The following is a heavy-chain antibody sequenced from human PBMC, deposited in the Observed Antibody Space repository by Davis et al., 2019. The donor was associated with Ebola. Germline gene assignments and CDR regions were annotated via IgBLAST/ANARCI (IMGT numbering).Heavy chain of an antibody. CDR3: AKDAGYSYVL. J-gene: IGHJ4*02. D-gene: IGHD5-18*01. CDR2: ISYDGSNK. CDR1: GFTFSSYG. V-gene: IGHV3-30*18. Sequence: PGGSLRLSCAASGFTFSSYGMHWVRQAPGKGLEWVAVISYDGSNKYYADSVKGRFTISRDNSKNTLYLQMNSLRAEDTAVYYCAKDAGYSYVLWGQGTLVTVSS.